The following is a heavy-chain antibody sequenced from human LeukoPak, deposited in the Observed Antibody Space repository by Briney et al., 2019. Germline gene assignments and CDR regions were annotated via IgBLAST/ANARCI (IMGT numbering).Heavy chain of an antibody. D-gene: IGHD3-9*01. J-gene: IGHJ6*01. Sequence: SETLSLTCTVSGGSISTNNYYWGWIRQPPGKGLEWIGSIYYSGSTYYNPSLKSRVTISLDTSKNQFSLNLTSVTAADTAMYYCARDHWLLSSKTWYYYGMDVWGQGTTVTVSS. CDR2: IYYSGST. CDR1: GGSISTNNYY. CDR3: ARDHWLLSSKTWYYYGMDV. V-gene: IGHV4-39*07.